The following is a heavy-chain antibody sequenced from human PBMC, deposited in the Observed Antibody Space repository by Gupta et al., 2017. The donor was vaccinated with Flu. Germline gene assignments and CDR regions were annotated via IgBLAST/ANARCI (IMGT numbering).Heavy chain of an antibody. CDR2: IKEDGSVK. Sequence: EVELVESGGGLVQPGGSLRRSCAASGFTFSNYWMDWVRQAPGKGLEWVANIKEDGSVKNYVDSVKGRFTISRDNAKNSVYLQMNSLRVDDTAVYYCAKNRGWQQFDYWGQGTLVTVSS. V-gene: IGHV3-7*01. D-gene: IGHD5-24*01. CDR3: AKNRGWQQFDY. CDR1: GFTFSNYW. J-gene: IGHJ4*02.